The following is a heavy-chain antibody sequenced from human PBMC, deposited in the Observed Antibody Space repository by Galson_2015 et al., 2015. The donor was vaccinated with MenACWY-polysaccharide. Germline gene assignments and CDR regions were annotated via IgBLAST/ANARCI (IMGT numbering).Heavy chain of an antibody. CDR3: ARKGDYPGFDY. D-gene: IGHD4-17*01. Sequence: SVKVSCKASGYTFTNYGLHWVRQAPGQRLEWMGRINAGNGNTKYSQKFQGSVTITRDTSASTVYMELSSLRSVDTAVYYWARKGDYPGFDYWGQGTLVTASS. CDR1: GYTFTNYG. V-gene: IGHV1-3*01. CDR2: INAGNGNT. J-gene: IGHJ4*02.